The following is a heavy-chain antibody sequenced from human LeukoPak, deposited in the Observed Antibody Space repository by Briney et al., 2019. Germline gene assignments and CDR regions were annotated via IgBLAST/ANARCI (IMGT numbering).Heavy chain of an antibody. Sequence: GASVNLSCKASGCTFSSYAISWVRQAPGQRLEWMGRINPNSGGTNYAQNFQGRVTMTSDTSISTAYMELSRLRSDDTAVYYCARDFAMIFGVLIGFDLWGRGTLVTVSS. CDR3: ARDFAMIFGVLIGFDL. J-gene: IGHJ2*01. D-gene: IGHD3-3*01. V-gene: IGHV1-2*06. CDR1: GCTFSSYA. CDR2: INPNSGGT.